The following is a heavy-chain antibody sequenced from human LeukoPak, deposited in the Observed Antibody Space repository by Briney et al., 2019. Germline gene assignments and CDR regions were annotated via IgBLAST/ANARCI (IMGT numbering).Heavy chain of an antibody. J-gene: IGHJ6*02. CDR3: ARERNIVVVPAAGYGVDV. V-gene: IGHV4-34*01. Sequence: PSETLSRTCAGYGGSFSGYYWSWIRQPPGKGLEWIGEINHSGSTNYNPSLKSRVTISVDTSKNQFSLKLSSVTAADTAVYYCARERNIVVVPAAGYGVDVWGQGTTVTVSS. D-gene: IGHD2-2*01. CDR1: GGSFSGYY. CDR2: INHSGST.